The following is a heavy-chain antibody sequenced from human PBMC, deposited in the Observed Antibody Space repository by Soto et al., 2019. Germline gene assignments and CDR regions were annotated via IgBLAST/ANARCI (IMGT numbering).Heavy chain of an antibody. CDR1: GGSFSGYY. Sequence: SETLSLICAVYGGSFSGYYWSWIRQPPGKGLEWIGEINHSGSTNYNPSLKSRVTISVDTSKNQFSLKLSSVTAADTAVYYCARGVPAAGPTNKNFDYWGQGTLVTVSS. CDR3: ARGVPAAGPTNKNFDY. J-gene: IGHJ4*02. D-gene: IGHD6-13*01. V-gene: IGHV4-34*01. CDR2: INHSGST.